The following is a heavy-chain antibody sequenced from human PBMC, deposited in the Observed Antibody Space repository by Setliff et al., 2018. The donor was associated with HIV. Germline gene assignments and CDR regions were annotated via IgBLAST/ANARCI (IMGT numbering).Heavy chain of an antibody. V-gene: IGHV4-38-2*01. CDR3: ARHPKLYSYGSFFDY. CDR1: GFTISDYY. Sequence: GSLRLSCAASGFTISDYYMSWIRQPPGKGLEWIGNIFHSGNTDYNPSLKSRVTMSVETSENQFSLRLNSVTAADTAVYYCARHPKLYSYGSFFDYWGQGTLVTVSS. D-gene: IGHD5-18*01. J-gene: IGHJ4*02. CDR2: IFHSGNT.